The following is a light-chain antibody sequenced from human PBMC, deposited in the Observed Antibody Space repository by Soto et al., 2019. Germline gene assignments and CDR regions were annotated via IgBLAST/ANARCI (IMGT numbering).Light chain of an antibody. CDR1: QSVLYSSNNKNY. V-gene: IGKV4-1*01. CDR2: WAS. Sequence: DIVMTQSPDSLAVSLGERATINCKSSQSVLYSSNNKNYLAWYQRIPGQPPKLLIYWASTRESGVPDRFSGSGSGTDFTLTISSLQAEDVAVYYCQQYYSTPLTFGGGNKVEIK. J-gene: IGKJ4*01. CDR3: QQYYSTPLT.